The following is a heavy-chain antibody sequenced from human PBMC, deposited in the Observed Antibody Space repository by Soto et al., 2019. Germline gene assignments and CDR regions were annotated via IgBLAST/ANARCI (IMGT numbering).Heavy chain of an antibody. CDR1: GFALSVYA. D-gene: IGHD3-3*01. Sequence: QVQLVESGGGVVQPGRSLRLSCAASGFALSVYAMHWVRQAPGKGLEWVAVISYDGTIKHYMDSVKGRFTISRDNSKNMLFLQMNSLRPVDTAVFYCARGERSGYYDSWGLGTLVTVSS. V-gene: IGHV3-30-3*01. CDR2: ISYDGTIK. J-gene: IGHJ4*02. CDR3: ARGERSGYYDS.